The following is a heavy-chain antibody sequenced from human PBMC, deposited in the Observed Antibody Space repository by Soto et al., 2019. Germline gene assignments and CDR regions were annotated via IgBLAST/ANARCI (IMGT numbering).Heavy chain of an antibody. CDR3: ARDPGLLSLLPRPSSGMDF. D-gene: IGHD2-15*01. CDR2: INPNSGGT. Sequence: ASVKISCKASGYTFTGYYMHWVRQAPGQGLEWMGWINPNSGGTNYAQKFQGWVTMTRDTSISTAYMELSRLRSDDTAVYYCARDPGLLSLLPRPSSGMDFRGPG. V-gene: IGHV1-2*04. CDR1: GYTFTGYY. J-gene: IGHJ6*02.